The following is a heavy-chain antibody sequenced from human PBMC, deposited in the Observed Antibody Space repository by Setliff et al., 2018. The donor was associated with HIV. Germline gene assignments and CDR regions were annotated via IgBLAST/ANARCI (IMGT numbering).Heavy chain of an antibody. Sequence: GGSLRLSCAASGFTFSAYSMHWVRQAPGKGLEWLSYLTSGTATMYYADSVKGRFTISRDNVKNSLYLQMNSLRAEDTAVYYCARDPPSWRWLFDYWGQGALVTVSS. CDR1: GFTFSAYS. D-gene: IGHD5-12*01. V-gene: IGHV3-48*01. J-gene: IGHJ4*02. CDR2: LTSGTATM. CDR3: ARDPPSWRWLFDY.